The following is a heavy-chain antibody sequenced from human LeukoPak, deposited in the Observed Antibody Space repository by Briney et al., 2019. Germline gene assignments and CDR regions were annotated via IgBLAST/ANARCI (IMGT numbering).Heavy chain of an antibody. D-gene: IGHD3-3*01. V-gene: IGHV3-7*01. CDR3: ARDFSAFDI. J-gene: IGHJ3*02. CDR2: IKQDGSEK. CDR1: GFTFSSYW. Sequence: GGSLRLSCAASGFTFSSYWMSWVRQAPGKGLEWVANIKQDGSEKYYADSVKGRFTISRDNSKNTLYLQMNSLRAEDTAVYYCARDFSAFDIWGQGTMVTVSS.